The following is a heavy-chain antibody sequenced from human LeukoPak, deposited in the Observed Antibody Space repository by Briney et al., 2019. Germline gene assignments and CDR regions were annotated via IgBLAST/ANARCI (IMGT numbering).Heavy chain of an antibody. D-gene: IGHD6-6*01. Sequence: GESLKISCKGSGYSFTSYWIGWVRQMPGKGLEWMGIIYPGDSDTRYSPSFQGQVTISADKSISTAYLQWSSLKASDTAMYYCVRPMRYSSSSNDAFDIWGQGTMVTVSS. CDR3: VRPMRYSSSSNDAFDI. CDR1: GYSFTSYW. J-gene: IGHJ3*02. CDR2: IYPGDSDT. V-gene: IGHV5-51*01.